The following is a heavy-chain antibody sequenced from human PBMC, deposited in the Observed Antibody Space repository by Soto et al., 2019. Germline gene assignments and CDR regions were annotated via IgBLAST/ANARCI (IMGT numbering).Heavy chain of an antibody. V-gene: IGHV3-48*02. CDR2: ISSSRSNI. CDR3: ARDLVEQQWLLVFDS. CDR1: GFTFSSYS. J-gene: IGHJ4*02. Sequence: EVQLVESGGGLVQPGGSLRLSCAASGFTFSSYSMNWVRQAPGKGLEWISYISSSRSNIYYADSVKGRFTISRDNAENSLYLQMNSLRDEDTAVYYCARDLVEQQWLLVFDSWGQGTLVTVSS. D-gene: IGHD6-19*01.